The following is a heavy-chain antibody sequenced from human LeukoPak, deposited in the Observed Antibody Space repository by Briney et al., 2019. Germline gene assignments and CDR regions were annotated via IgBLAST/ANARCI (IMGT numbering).Heavy chain of an antibody. D-gene: IGHD2-21*01. V-gene: IGHV1-2*02. Sequence: ASVKVSCKASGYTFTGYYMHWVRQAPGQGLEWMGWINPNSGGTNYAQKFQGRVTMTRDTSISTAYMELSSLRSEDTAVYYCARDHLRWPQALVVYYFDYWGQGTLVTVSS. CDR2: INPNSGGT. CDR1: GYTFTGYY. CDR3: ARDHLRWPQALVVYYFDY. J-gene: IGHJ4*02.